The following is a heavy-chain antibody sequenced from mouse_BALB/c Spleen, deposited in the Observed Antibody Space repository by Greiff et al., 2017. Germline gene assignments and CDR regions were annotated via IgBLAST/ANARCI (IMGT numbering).Heavy chain of an antibody. CDR2: ISTYYGDA. CDR3: ARDYYAIYAMDY. Sequence: VQLQQSGAELVRPGVSVKISCKGSGYTFTDYAMHWVKQSHAKSLEWIGVISTYYGDASYNQKFKGKATMTVDKSSSTAYMELARLTSEDSAIYYCARDYYAIYAMDYWGQGTSVTVSS. D-gene: IGHD2-1*01. CDR1: GYTFTDYA. J-gene: IGHJ4*01. V-gene: IGHV1S137*01.